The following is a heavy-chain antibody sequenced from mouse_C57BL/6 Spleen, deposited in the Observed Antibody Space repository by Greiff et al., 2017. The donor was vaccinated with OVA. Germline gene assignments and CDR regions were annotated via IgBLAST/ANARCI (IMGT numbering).Heavy chain of an antibody. CDR2: IDPETGGT. V-gene: IGHV1-15*01. Sequence: QVQLQQSGAELVRPGASVTLSCKASGYTFTDYEMHWVKQTPVHGLEWIGAIDPETGGTAYNQKFQGKAILTADKSSSTAYMELRSLTSEDSAVYYCTRYYYGSSYDWYFDVWGTGTTVTVSS. D-gene: IGHD1-1*01. CDR3: TRYYYGSSYDWYFDV. J-gene: IGHJ1*03. CDR1: GYTFTDYE.